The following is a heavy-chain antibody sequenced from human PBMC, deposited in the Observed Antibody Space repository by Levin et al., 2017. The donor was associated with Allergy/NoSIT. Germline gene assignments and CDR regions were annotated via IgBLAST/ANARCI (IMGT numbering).Heavy chain of an antibody. CDR3: ARESASATSGFLFDY. V-gene: IGHV4-4*07. CDR2: IYSSGST. J-gene: IGHJ4*02. Sequence: SETLSLTCTVSGDSIRGYYWSWIRQPAGKGLEWLGQIYSSGSTKYNPSLRGRGTLSIDTPKNHFSLKLTPVTAADTAVYYCARESASATSGFLFDYWGQGILVTVSS. CDR1: GDSIRGYY. D-gene: IGHD3-22*01.